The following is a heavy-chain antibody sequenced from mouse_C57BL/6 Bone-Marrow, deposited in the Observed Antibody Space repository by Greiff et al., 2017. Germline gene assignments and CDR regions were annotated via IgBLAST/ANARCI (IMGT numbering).Heavy chain of an antibody. J-gene: IGHJ4*01. CDR2: INPNYGTT. CDR1: GYSFTDYN. CDR3: AGGYDYEYAMDY. Sequence: EVQLQQSGPELVKPGASVKISCKASGYSFTDYNMNWVKQSPGQSLEWIGVINPNYGTTSYNQKFKGKATLTVDQSSSTAYMQLNSLTSEDSAVYYCAGGYDYEYAMDYWGQGTSVTVSS. D-gene: IGHD2-4*01. V-gene: IGHV1-39*01.